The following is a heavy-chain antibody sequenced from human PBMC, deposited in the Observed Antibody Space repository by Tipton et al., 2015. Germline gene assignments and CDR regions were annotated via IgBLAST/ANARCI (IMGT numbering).Heavy chain of an antibody. V-gene: IGHV3-23*01. J-gene: IGHJ4*02. D-gene: IGHD2-15*01. CDR3: ARDGGDIALDY. Sequence: SLRLSCAASGFTFSSYTMNWFRQAPGKGLDWVSTVSSSGGSTYYADSVKGRFTISRDNSKNTLYLQMNSLRAEDTAIYYCARDGGDIALDYWGQGTLVTVSS. CDR2: VSSSGGST. CDR1: GFTFSSYT.